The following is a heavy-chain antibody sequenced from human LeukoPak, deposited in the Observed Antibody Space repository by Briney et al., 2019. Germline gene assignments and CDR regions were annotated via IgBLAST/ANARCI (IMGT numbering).Heavy chain of an antibody. D-gene: IGHD6-19*01. J-gene: IGHJ3*01. CDR2: INLNTAGT. CDR3: AIEPTRSGHPGDV. CDR1: GYTFTGYH. Sequence: GSVTVSCKASGYTFTGYHIHWVRQARGQGLEWMSSINLNTAGTEYPQKFQGRVTGTWDTPVTTAYMELSALTYDDTATYYCAIEPTRSGHPGDVWGQGTMVTVSS. V-gene: IGHV1-2*02.